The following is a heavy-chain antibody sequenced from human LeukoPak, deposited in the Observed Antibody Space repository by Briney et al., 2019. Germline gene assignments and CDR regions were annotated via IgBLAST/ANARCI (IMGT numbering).Heavy chain of an antibody. D-gene: IGHD3-3*01. J-gene: IGHJ4*02. CDR2: IKQDGSEK. Sequence: GGSLRFSCAASGFTFSSYWMSWVRQAPGKGLEWVANIKQDGSEKYYVDSVKGRFTISRDNAKNSLYLQMNSLRAEDTAVYYCARERDFWSGYHFDYWGQGTLVTVSS. CDR1: GFTFSSYW. CDR3: ARERDFWSGYHFDY. V-gene: IGHV3-7*03.